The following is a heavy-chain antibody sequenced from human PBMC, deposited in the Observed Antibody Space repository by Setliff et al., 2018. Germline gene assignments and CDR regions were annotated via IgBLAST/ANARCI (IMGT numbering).Heavy chain of an antibody. CDR2: INHSGSS. J-gene: IGHJ6*03. CDR3: ARMTGFQYIDV. D-gene: IGHD3-3*01. Sequence: SETLSLTCAVYGGSFSDYHWSWIRQTPGKGLEWIGKINHSGSSTYNPSLKSRVTISLYTSKSQFSLTLSPVTAADTAVYYCARMTGFQYIDVWGKGTTVTVSS. CDR1: GGSFSDYH. V-gene: IGHV4-34*01.